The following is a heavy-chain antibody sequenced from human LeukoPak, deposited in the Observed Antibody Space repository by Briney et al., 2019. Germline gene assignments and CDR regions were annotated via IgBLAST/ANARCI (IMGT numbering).Heavy chain of an antibody. D-gene: IGHD7-27*01. Sequence: PSQTLSLTCTVSGDSISSGSYYWSWIRQPAGEGLEWIGRIYSSGRTHYSPSLKSRVTISLEMSKHQFSLNLTSVTAADTAVYYCASNTGTVFDYWGQGVLVTVSS. J-gene: IGHJ4*02. CDR2: IYSSGRT. CDR3: ASNTGTVFDY. CDR1: GDSISSGSYY. V-gene: IGHV4-61*02.